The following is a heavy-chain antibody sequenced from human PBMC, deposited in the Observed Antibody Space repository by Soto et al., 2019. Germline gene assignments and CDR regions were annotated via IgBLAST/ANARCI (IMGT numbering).Heavy chain of an antibody. CDR1: GGSISSRSHY. V-gene: IGHV4-39*01. CDR2: IYYSGST. D-gene: IGHD1-1*01. Sequence: SETMSLTCTVSGGSISSRSHYWSWIRRPPGKGLEWPGSIYYSGSTYYNPSLKSRVTISVDTCKNQFSLKLSSVTALYTAVYYCARYNRPGGIRSGYYYFGMDVRGQGATVTVS. J-gene: IGHJ6*02. CDR3: ARYNRPGGIRSGYYYFGMDV.